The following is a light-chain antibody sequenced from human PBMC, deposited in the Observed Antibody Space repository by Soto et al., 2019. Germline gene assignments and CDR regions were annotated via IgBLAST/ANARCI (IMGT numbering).Light chain of an antibody. J-gene: IGKJ1*01. V-gene: IGKV3-11*01. CDR2: DAS. Sequence: EIVLTQSPATLSLSPGERATLSCRASQSVSSYLAWYQQKPGQAPRLLIYDASNRATGIPARFSGSASGTDFTLTISSLEPEDFAVYYCQLRSNWPPWTFGQGTKVEIK. CDR3: QLRSNWPPWT. CDR1: QSVSSY.